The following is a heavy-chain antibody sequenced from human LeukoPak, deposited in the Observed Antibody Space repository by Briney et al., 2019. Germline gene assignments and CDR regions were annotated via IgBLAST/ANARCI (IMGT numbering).Heavy chain of an antibody. D-gene: IGHD2-2*01. V-gene: IGHV1-2*02. Sequence: ASVKVSCKASGYTFTGYYMHWVRQAPGQGLEWMGWINPNSGGTNYAQKFQGRVTMTRDTSISTAYMELSRLRSDDTAVYYCARLLVVPAAHEYSSSQSLDYWGQGTLVTVSS. CDR1: GYTFTGYY. CDR3: ARLLVVPAAHEYSSSQSLDY. CDR2: INPNSGGT. J-gene: IGHJ4*02.